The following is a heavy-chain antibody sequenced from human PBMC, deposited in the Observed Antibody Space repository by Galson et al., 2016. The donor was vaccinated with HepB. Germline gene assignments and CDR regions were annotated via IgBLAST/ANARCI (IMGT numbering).Heavy chain of an antibody. D-gene: IGHD1-20*01. V-gene: IGHV3-30*18. CDR1: GFTFSSYG. Sequence: SLRLSCAASGFTFSSYGMHWVRQAPGKGLEWVAVISYDGSNKYYADSVTSRFTISRDNSKNTLYLQMNSLRAEDTAVYYCAKDPIPFITGFGLPDYWGQGTLVTVSS. CDR3: AKDPIPFITGFGLPDY. J-gene: IGHJ4*02. CDR2: ISYDGSNK.